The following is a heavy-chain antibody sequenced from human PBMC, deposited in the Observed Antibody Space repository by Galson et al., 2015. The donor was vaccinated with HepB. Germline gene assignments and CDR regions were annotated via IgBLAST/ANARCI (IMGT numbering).Heavy chain of an antibody. CDR1: GFTFSSYG. D-gene: IGHD3-3*01. V-gene: IGHV3-33*01. J-gene: IGHJ6*02. CDR3: ARDRMGPTILSMDV. CDR2: IWYDGSNE. Sequence: SLRLSCAASGFTFSSYGMHWVRQPPGKGLEWVAVIWYDGSNEYYADSVKGRFTISRDNSKKSLYLQMNSLRAEDTAVYYCARDRMGPTILSMDVWGQGTTVTVSS.